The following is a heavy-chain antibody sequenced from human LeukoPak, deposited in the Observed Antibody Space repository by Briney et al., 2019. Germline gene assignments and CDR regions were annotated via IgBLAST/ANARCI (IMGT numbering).Heavy chain of an antibody. CDR3: ARDGDSSGWNPYFDH. D-gene: IGHD6-19*01. J-gene: IGHJ4*02. CDR1: GGSISIYY. CDR2: IYTSGST. V-gene: IGHV4-4*07. Sequence: SETLSLTCTVSGGSISIYYWSWIRQPAGKGLEWIGRIYTSGSTNYNPSLKSRVTTSVDTSKNQFSLKLSSVTAADTAVYYCARDGDSSGWNPYFDHWGQGTLVTVSS.